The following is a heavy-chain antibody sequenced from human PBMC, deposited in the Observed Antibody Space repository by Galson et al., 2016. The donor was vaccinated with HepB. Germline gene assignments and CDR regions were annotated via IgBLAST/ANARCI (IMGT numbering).Heavy chain of an antibody. CDR2: ISSSSSTI. J-gene: IGHJ6*02. D-gene: IGHD5-24*01. CDR3: ATRYNYGNYYYYGMDV. V-gene: IGHV3-48*02. Sequence: SLRLSCATSGFTFSTYSMNWVRQAPGKGLKWVSYISSSSSTIYYADSVKGRFTISRDNAKNSLYLQMNSLRDEDTAVYYCATRYNYGNYYYYGMDVWGQGTTVTVSS. CDR1: GFTFSTYS.